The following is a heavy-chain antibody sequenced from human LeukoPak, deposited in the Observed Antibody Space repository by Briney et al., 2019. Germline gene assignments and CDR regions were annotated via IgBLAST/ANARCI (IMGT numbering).Heavy chain of an antibody. J-gene: IGHJ4*02. V-gene: IGHV4-30-4*01. CDR2: IYYSGST. Sequence: PSQTLSLTCTVSGGSISSGDYYWSWIRQPPGKGLEWIGYIYYSGSTYYNPSLKSRVTISVDTSKNQFSLKLSSVTAADTAVYYCASLVVVAASFDYWGQGTLVTVSS. CDR3: ASLVVVAASFDY. D-gene: IGHD2-15*01. CDR1: GGSISSGDYY.